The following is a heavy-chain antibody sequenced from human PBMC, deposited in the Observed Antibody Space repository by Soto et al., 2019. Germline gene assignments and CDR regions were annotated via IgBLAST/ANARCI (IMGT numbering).Heavy chain of an antibody. D-gene: IGHD5-12*01. CDR2: ISGSCGST. Sequence: GGSLRLSCASSGFTFSSYAMSWVRQAPGKWLEWVSAISGSCGSTYYADSVKGRFTISRDNSKNTLYLQMNSLRAEDTAVYYCAKDHYRGYSGYSFDYWGQGTLVTVSS. J-gene: IGHJ4*02. V-gene: IGHV3-23*01. CDR3: AKDHYRGYSGYSFDY. CDR1: GFTFSSYA.